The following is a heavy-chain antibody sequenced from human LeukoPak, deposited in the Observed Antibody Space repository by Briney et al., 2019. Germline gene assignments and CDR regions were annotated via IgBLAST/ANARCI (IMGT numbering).Heavy chain of an antibody. D-gene: IGHD6-13*01. CDR1: GFTFSSYA. Sequence: GGSLRLSCAASGFTFSSYAMSWVRQAPGKGLEWVSCIRDTGAGTYYADSVKGRFTISRDTSKNTLYLQMNSLRAEDTAIYYCARAGGYITSWYFDHWGQGTLVTVSS. CDR3: ARAGGYITSWYFDH. J-gene: IGHJ4*02. CDR2: IRDTGAGT. V-gene: IGHV3-23*01.